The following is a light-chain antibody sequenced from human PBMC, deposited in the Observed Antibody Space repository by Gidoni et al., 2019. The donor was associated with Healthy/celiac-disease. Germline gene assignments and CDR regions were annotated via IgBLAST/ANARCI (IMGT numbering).Light chain of an antibody. CDR3: QQYGSSPRT. Sequence: ELVLTQSPGTLSLSPGERATLSCRASQSVSSSYLAWYQQTPGQAPRLLIYGASRRATGIPDRFRGSGSETDFTLTISRLDPEDFAVYYCQQYGSSPRTFGQGTKVEIK. J-gene: IGKJ1*01. V-gene: IGKV3-20*01. CDR1: QSVSSSY. CDR2: GAS.